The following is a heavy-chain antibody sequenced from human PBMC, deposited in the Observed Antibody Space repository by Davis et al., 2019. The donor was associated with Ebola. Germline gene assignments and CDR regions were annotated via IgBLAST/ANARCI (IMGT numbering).Heavy chain of an antibody. J-gene: IGHJ4*02. CDR1: GGSISNYY. V-gene: IGHV4-59*01. CDR3: ARTDRVCSGGTCYSGNDFDY. D-gene: IGHD2-15*01. Sequence: MPSETLSLTCIVSGGSISNYYWSWIRQPPGKGLEWIGYIYSSGGTDYNPSLKTRVMMSVDTSKNQFSLKLSSVTAADTAVYYCARTDRVCSGGTCYSGNDFDYWGQGTLVTVSS. CDR2: IYSSGGT.